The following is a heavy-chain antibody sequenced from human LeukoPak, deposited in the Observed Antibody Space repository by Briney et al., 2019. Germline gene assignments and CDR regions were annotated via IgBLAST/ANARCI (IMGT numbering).Heavy chain of an antibody. CDR2: IIPIFGTA. J-gene: IGHJ4*02. D-gene: IGHD2-2*01. CDR3: ARALRYPYCSSTSCYQPAFDY. Sequence: ASVKVSCKASGGTFSSYAISWVRQAPGQGLEWMGGIIPIFGTANYAQKLQGRVTITTDESTSTAYMELSSLRSEDTAVYYCARALRYPYCSSTSCYQPAFDYWGQGTLVTVSS. CDR1: GGTFSSYA. V-gene: IGHV1-69*05.